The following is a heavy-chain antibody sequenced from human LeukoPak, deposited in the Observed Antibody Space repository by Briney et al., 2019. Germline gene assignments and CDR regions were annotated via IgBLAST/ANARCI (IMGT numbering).Heavy chain of an antibody. Sequence: GGSLRLSCAASGFTFSSYSMNWVRQAPGKGLEWVSSISSSSSYIYYADSVKGRFTISRDNAKNTLYLQMNSLRAEDTAVYYCARDPHGYWWFDPWGQGTLVTVSS. J-gene: IGHJ5*02. V-gene: IGHV3-21*01. D-gene: IGHD5-18*01. CDR3: ARDPHGYWWFDP. CDR2: ISSSSSYI. CDR1: GFTFSSYS.